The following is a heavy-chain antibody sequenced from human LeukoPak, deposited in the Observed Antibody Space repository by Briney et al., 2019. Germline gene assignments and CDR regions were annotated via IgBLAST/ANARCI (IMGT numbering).Heavy chain of an antibody. D-gene: IGHD2-21*02. Sequence: SETLSLTCTVSGGSISSGGYYWSWIRQHPGKGLEWIGYIYYSGSTYYNPSLKSRVTISVDTSKNQFSLKLSSVTAADTAVYYCARRLAYCGGDCYWENWFDPWGQGTLVTVSS. CDR2: IYYSGST. J-gene: IGHJ5*02. V-gene: IGHV4-31*03. CDR1: GGSISSGGYY. CDR3: ARRLAYCGGDCYWENWFDP.